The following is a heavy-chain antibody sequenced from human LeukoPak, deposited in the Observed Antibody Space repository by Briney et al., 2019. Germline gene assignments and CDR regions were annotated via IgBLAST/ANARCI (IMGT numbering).Heavy chain of an antibody. CDR3: ARPRDIVATSGFDY. J-gene: IGHJ4*02. V-gene: IGHV1-2*02. CDR1: GYTFTGYY. D-gene: IGHD5-12*01. CDR2: INPNSGGT. Sequence: ASVKVSCKASGYTFTGYYMHWVRQAPGQGLEWMGWINPNSGGTNYAQKFQGRVTMTRDTSISTAYMELSRLRSDDTAAYYCARPRDIVATSGFDYWGQGTLVTVSS.